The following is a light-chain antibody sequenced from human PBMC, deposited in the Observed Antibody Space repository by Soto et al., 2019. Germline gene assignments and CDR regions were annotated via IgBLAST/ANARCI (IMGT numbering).Light chain of an antibody. J-gene: IGKJ2*01. CDR2: AAS. Sequence: EIVLTQSPGTLALSPGDRATLSCRASQSVSANYVAWYQQKPGQAPRLLIYAASSRATGIPDRFSGSGSGTDVILTISRLEPEDFVVYYCQQYGSSSYTFGQGTKLEIK. CDR3: QQYGSSSYT. V-gene: IGKV3-20*01. CDR1: QSVSANY.